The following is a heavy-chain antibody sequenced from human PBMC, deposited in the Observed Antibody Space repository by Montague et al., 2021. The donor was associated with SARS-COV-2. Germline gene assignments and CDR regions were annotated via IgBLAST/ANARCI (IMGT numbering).Heavy chain of an antibody. CDR3: ASSGWGQNVRARYYYYYGTDV. D-gene: IGHD3-16*01. J-gene: IGHJ6*02. Sequence: SETLSLTCAVYGGSFSGDYCSWIRLPPRKGLEWIGEIYHSGSTNYNPYLKSRVTISVETSKNQNTLKLSSVTATDTAMYDCASSGWGQNVRARYYYYYGTDVWGQGTTVTVSS. CDR1: GGSFSGDY. V-gene: IGHV4-34*01. CDR2: IYHSGST.